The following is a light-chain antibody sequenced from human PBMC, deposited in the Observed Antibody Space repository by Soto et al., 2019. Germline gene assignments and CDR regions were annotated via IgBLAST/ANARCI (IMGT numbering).Light chain of an antibody. J-gene: IGKJ1*01. Sequence: DVQMIQSPSSLSASVGDRVTITCRASQSVSIYLNWYQQKPGKAPNLLISAASSLQNGVPSRFRGSGSGTDFTLTISGLQPEDFATYYCQQSYSTPPWTFGQGTKVEIK. CDR1: QSVSIY. CDR2: AAS. CDR3: QQSYSTPPWT. V-gene: IGKV1-39*01.